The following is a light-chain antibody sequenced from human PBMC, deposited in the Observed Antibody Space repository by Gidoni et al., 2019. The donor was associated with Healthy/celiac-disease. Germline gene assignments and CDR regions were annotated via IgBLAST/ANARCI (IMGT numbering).Light chain of an antibody. V-gene: IGLV3-21*02. CDR1: NIGSKS. J-gene: IGLJ3*02. CDR3: QVWDSSSDHRV. Sequence: SYVLTPPPSVSVAPGQTARITCGGNNIGSKSVHWYQQKPGQAPVLVVYDDSDRPSGLPERFSGSNSGNTATLTISRVEAGDEADYYCQVWDSSSDHRVFGGGTKLTVL. CDR2: DDS.